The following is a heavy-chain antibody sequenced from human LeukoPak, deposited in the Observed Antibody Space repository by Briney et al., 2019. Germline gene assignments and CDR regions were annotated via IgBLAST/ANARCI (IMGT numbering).Heavy chain of an antibody. J-gene: IGHJ6*03. D-gene: IGHD6-13*01. CDR3: AKVSIAAAATSYYYYYMDV. CDR2: ISWNSGSI. Sequence: GGSLRLSCAASGFTFDDYAMHWVRQAPGKGLEWVSGISWNSGSIGYADSVKGRFTISRDNAKNSLYLQMNSLRAEDTALYYCAKVSIAAAATSYYYYYMDVWGKGTTVTVSS. V-gene: IGHV3-9*01. CDR1: GFTFDDYA.